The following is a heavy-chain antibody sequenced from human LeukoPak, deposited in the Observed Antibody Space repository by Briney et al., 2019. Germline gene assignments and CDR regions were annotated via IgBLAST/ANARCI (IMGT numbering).Heavy chain of an antibody. D-gene: IGHD3-10*01. CDR3: ARELWFGVYYYYMDV. Sequence: ASVKVSCKASGYTFTSYGISWVRLAPGQGLEWMGWISAYNGNTNYAQKLQGRVTMTTDTSTSTAYMELRSLRSDDTAVYYCARELWFGVYYYYMDVWGKGTTVTVSS. CDR2: ISAYNGNT. J-gene: IGHJ6*03. V-gene: IGHV1-18*01. CDR1: GYTFTSYG.